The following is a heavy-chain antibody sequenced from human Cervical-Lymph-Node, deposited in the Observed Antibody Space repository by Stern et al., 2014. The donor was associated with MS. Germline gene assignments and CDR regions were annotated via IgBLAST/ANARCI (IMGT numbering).Heavy chain of an antibody. J-gene: IGHJ4*02. D-gene: IGHD1-26*01. CDR2: IYTSGST. V-gene: IGHV4-61*02. CDR3: ARSNSGSSTRGGFDY. CDR1: GGSISSGSYY. Sequence: QVQLQESGPGLVKPSQTLSLTCTVSGGSISSGSYYWSWIRQPAGKGLEWIGRIYTSGSTNYNPSLKSRVTISVDTSKNQFPLKRSSVTAADTAVYYCARSNSGSSTRGGFDYWGQGTLVTVSS.